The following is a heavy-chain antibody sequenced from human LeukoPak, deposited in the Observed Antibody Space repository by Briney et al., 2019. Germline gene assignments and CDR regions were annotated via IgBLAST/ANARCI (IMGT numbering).Heavy chain of an antibody. J-gene: IGHJ4*02. D-gene: IGHD6-19*01. CDR1: GFTFSSYD. V-gene: IGHV3-15*07. CDR2: IKSKTDGGTT. CDR3: TTMGIAVAGTFDY. Sequence: GGSLRLSCAASGFTFSSYDMHWVRQAPGKGLEWVGRIKSKTDGGTTDYAAPVKGRFTISRDDSKNTLYLQMNSLKTEDTAVYYCTTMGIAVAGTFDYWGQGTLVTVSS.